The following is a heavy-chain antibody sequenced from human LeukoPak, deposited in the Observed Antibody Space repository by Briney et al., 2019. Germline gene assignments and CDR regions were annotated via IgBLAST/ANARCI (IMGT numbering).Heavy chain of an antibody. CDR1: GDRVSRNSAA. D-gene: IGHD3-22*01. CDR3: ARNDYDTSDAFDI. V-gene: IGHV6-1*01. Sequence: SQTLSLTCAISGDRVSRNSAAWNWIRQSPSRGLEWLGRTYYRSKWYSDYALSVKGRITINPDSFKNQFSLQLNSVTPEDTAVYYCARNDYDTSDAFDIWGQGTVVTVSS. CDR2: TYYRSKWYS. J-gene: IGHJ3*02.